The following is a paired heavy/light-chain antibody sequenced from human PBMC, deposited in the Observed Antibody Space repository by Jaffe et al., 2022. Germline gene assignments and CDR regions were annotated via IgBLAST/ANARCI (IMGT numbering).Light chain of an antibody. Sequence: DIQMTQSPSSLSASVGDRLTITCRASQSISRYLNWYQQKPGEAPKLLIYGASSLQTGVPSRFSGSGSGTDFSLTISSLQPEDFASYYCQQTYGTPLTFGQGTKVEIK. CDR3: QQTYGTPLT. CDR2: GAS. CDR1: QSISRY. J-gene: IGKJ1*01. V-gene: IGKV1-39*01.
Heavy chain of an antibody. J-gene: IGHJ5*02. CDR3: AKEPRWQQTVNWFDP. Sequence: QVQLVESGGGVVQPGGSLRLSCAASGFSFSSYGMHWVRQAPGKGLEWVALIRYDGIDKYYGDSVQGRFSISRDNSKNTVYLQMNTLRAEDTAVYYCAKEPRWQQTVNWFDPWGQGTLVTVSS. CDR1: GFSFSSYG. D-gene: IGHD2-15*01. V-gene: IGHV3-30*02. CDR2: IRYDGIDK.